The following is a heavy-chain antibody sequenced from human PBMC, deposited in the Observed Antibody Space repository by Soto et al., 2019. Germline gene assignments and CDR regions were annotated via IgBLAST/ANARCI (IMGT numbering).Heavy chain of an antibody. D-gene: IGHD3-10*01. V-gene: IGHV3-21*01. CDR1: GFSVSSYS. Sequence: PGGSLRLSCAVSGFSVSSYSMNWVRQAPGKGLEWVSSISSSSSYIYYADSVKGRFTISRDNAKNSLYLQMNSLRAEDTAVYYCARVGDYYYYGMDVWGQGTTVTVSS. CDR3: ARVGDYYYYGMDV. J-gene: IGHJ6*02. CDR2: ISSSSSYI.